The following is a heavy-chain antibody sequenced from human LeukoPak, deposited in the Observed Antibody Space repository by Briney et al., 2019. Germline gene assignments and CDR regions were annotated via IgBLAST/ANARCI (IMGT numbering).Heavy chain of an antibody. D-gene: IGHD3-10*01. J-gene: IGHJ6*02. CDR1: GYTFTGYY. CDR3: AGSMVRGVMVYYYYGMDV. CDR2: ITPNSSGT. V-gene: IGHV1-2*02. Sequence: ASVKVSCKASGYTFTGYYMHWVRQAPAQGLEWMGWITPNSSGTNYAQKFQGRVTRTRDTSISTAYMELSRLRSDDTAVYYCAGSMVRGVMVYYYYGMDVWGQGTTVTVSS.